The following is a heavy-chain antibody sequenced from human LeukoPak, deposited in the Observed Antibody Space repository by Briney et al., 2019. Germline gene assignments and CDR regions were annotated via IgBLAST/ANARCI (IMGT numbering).Heavy chain of an antibody. CDR1: GFTFSSYG. Sequence: GGSLRLSCAASGFTFSSYGMHWVRQAPGKGLEWVAVIWYDGSNKYYADSAKGRFTISRDNSKNTLYLQMNSLRAEDTAVYYCAREPQILWFGELSYFDYWGQGTLVTVSS. V-gene: IGHV3-33*01. CDR3: AREPQILWFGELSYFDY. CDR2: IWYDGSNK. D-gene: IGHD3-10*01. J-gene: IGHJ4*02.